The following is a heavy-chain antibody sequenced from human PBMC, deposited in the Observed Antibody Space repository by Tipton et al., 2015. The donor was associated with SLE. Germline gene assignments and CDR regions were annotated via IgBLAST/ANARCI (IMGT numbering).Heavy chain of an antibody. CDR1: GGGSISNFY. V-gene: IGHV4-59*01. D-gene: IGHD1-1*01. CDR3: ARLGTGIFDY. Sequence: TLSLTCTVSGGGSISNFYWTWMRQPPGEGLEWIGCISDSGSTKYNPSLESRATISVDTSKNQFSLKLSSVTAADTAVYYCARLGTGIFDYWGQGTLVTVSS. CDR2: ISDSGST. J-gene: IGHJ4*02.